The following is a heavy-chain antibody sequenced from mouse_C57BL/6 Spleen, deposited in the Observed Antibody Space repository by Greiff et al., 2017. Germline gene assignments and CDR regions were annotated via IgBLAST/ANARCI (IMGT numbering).Heavy chain of an antibody. CDR2: INPNNGGT. J-gene: IGHJ1*03. CDR1: GYTFTDYY. D-gene: IGHD2-3*01. CDR3: ARWDGYYRWYFDV. V-gene: IGHV1-26*01. Sequence: VQLQQSGPELVKPGASVKMSCKASGYTFTDYYMNWVKPSHGKSLEWIGDINPNNGGTSYNQKFKGKATLTVDKSSSTAYMELRSLTSEDSAVYYCARWDGYYRWYFDVWGTGTTVTVSS.